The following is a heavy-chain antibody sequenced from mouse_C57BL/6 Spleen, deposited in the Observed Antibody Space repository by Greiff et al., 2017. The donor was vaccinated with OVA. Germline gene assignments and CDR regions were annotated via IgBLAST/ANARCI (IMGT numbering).Heavy chain of an antibody. CDR1: GYTFTSYW. CDR3: ARDGSSRGYFDV. V-gene: IGHV1-74*01. J-gene: IGHJ1*03. D-gene: IGHD1-1*01. Sequence: VQLQQPGAELVKPGASVKLSCKASGYTFTSYWMHWVKQRPGQGLEWIGKIDPSDGDTNYNQKFKGKATLTVDKSSSTAYMQLSSLTSEDSAVYYCARDGSSRGYFDVWGTGTTVTVSS. CDR2: IDPSDGDT.